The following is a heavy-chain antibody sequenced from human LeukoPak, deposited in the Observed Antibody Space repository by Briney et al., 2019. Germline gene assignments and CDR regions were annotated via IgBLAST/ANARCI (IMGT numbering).Heavy chain of an antibody. D-gene: IGHD2-2*01. CDR2: ISSGGSTT. Sequence: GGSLRLSCAAPGFTFSTYEMNWVRQAPGRGLEWVSYISSGGSTTYYADSVKGRLTISRDNAKNSLYLQMNNLRGDDTAVYYCARRYCSSTSCTLDYWGQGTQVTVSS. J-gene: IGHJ4*02. V-gene: IGHV3-48*03. CDR3: ARRYCSSTSCTLDY. CDR1: GFTFSTYE.